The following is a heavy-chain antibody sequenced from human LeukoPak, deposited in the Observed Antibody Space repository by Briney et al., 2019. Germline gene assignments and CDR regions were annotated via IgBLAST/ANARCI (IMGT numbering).Heavy chain of an antibody. V-gene: IGHV4-59*01. J-gene: IGHJ6*04. CDR1: GGSINSFY. D-gene: IGHD3-10*01. Sequence: SETLSLTCTVTGGSINSFYWSWIGQPPGGGLEWIGYIYYSGSTNYNPSLKSRVTISVDASKNQFSLWLSSVTAADTAVYYCARSARLTLIRGVTGYHSLDVWGKGTKVTVSS. CDR3: ARSARLTLIRGVTGYHSLDV. CDR2: IYYSGST.